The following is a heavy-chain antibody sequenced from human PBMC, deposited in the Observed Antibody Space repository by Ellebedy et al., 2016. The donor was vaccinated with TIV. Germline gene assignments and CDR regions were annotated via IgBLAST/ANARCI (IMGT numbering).Heavy chain of an antibody. CDR1: GFTVSSNY. D-gene: IGHD7-27*01. CDR2: ITGSADTT. J-gene: IGHJ4*02. CDR3: AKVIVTGDRCRGFLES. V-gene: IGHV3-23*01. Sequence: GESLKISCAASGFTVSSNYMSWVRQAPGKGLEWVSGITGSADTTEYADSVKGRFTISRDNSKNALYLQMSSLRAEDTAVYYCAKVIVTGDRCRGFLESWGQGTLVTVSS.